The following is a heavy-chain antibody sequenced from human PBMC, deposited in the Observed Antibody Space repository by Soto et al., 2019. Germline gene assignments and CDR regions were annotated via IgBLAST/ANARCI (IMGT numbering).Heavy chain of an antibody. CDR3: ATTGPY. CDR2: TWCNGSNK. J-gene: IGHJ4*02. Sequence: GGSLRLSCAASGFTFSSYAMNWVRQAPGKGLEWVAVTWCNGSNKFYADSVKGRFTISRDNSKNTVSLQMNSLRDEDSAAYYCATTGPYWGQGTLVTVSS. V-gene: IGHV3-33*08. CDR1: GFTFSSYA.